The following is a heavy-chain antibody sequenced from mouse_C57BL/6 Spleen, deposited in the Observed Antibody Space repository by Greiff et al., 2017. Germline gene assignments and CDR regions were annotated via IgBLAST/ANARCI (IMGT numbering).Heavy chain of an antibody. CDR1: GYTFTSYW. CDR3: ARGLRPLWAMDY. J-gene: IGHJ4*01. V-gene: IGHV1-69*01. Sequence: QVQLQQPGAELVMPGASVKLSCKASGYTFTSYWMHWVKQRPGQGLEWIGEIDPSDSYTNYNQKFKGKATLTVDKSSSTAYMQLSSLTSEDSAVYYCARGLRPLWAMDYWGQGTSVTVSS. CDR2: IDPSDSYT. D-gene: IGHD1-2*01.